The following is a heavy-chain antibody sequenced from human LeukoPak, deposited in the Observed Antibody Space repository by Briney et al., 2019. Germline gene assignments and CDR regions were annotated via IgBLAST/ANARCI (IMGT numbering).Heavy chain of an antibody. J-gene: IGHJ4*02. CDR3: AKCILAAAGTDY. Sequence: GGSLRLSCAASGFTFTNYGMHWVRQAPGKGLEWVAFIRYDGSNKYYADSVKGRFTISRDNSKNTLYLQMNSLRAEDTAVYYCAKCILAAAGTDYWGQGTLVTVSS. V-gene: IGHV3-30*02. CDR2: IRYDGSNK. CDR1: GFTFTNYG. D-gene: IGHD6-13*01.